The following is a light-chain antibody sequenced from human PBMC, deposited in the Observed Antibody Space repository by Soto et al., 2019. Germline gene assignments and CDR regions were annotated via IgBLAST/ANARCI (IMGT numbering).Light chain of an antibody. V-gene: IGLV2-14*01. CDR3: SSYTGSNTLEV. CDR1: SSDVGGYNY. CDR2: EVS. J-gene: IGLJ1*01. Sequence: QSALTQPASVSGSPGQSITISCTGTSSDVGGYNYASWYQQHPGKAPKLMIYEVSNRPSGVSFRFSGSKSGNTASLTISGLQAEDEADYYCSSYTGSNTLEVFGPGTKVTVL.